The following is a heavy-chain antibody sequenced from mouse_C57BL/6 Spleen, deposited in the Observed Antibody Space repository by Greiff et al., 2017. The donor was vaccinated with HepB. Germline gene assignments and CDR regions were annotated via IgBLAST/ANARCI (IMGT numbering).Heavy chain of an antibody. D-gene: IGHD2-2*01. Sequence: QVQLQQPGAELVRPGSSVKLSCKASGYTFTSYWMHWVKQRPIQGLEWIGNIDPADSETHYNQKFKDKATLTVDKSSSTAYMQLSSLTSEDSAVYYCARDYGYGTLWGTGTTVTVSS. V-gene: IGHV1-52*01. CDR1: GYTFTSYW. J-gene: IGHJ1*03. CDR2: IDPADSET. CDR3: ARDYGYGTL.